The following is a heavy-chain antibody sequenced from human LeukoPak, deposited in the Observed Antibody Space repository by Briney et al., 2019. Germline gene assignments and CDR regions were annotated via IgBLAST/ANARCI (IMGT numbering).Heavy chain of an antibody. CDR1: GFTFSDNY. CDR2: ISSSGSTI. J-gene: IGHJ4*02. Sequence: GGSLRLSCAASGFTFSDNYMTWVRQAPGKGLEWVSYISSSGSTIYYADSVKGRFTISRDNAKNSLYLQMNSLRAEDTAVYYCARDDDYGDDYWGQGTLVTVSS. CDR3: ARDDDYGDDY. V-gene: IGHV3-11*04. D-gene: IGHD4-17*01.